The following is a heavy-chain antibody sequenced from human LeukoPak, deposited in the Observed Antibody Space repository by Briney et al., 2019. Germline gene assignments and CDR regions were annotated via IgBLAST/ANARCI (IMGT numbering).Heavy chain of an antibody. CDR2: VYTSGST. D-gene: IGHD6-13*01. J-gene: IGHJ4*02. V-gene: IGHV4-4*07. CDR1: VTSISSSY. CDR3: ARDREHSSSWYYFDY. Sequence: SDPVFFSSTAAVTSISSSYWSWIRPPAGKGLEFIGRVYTSGSTNYNPSLKSRVTMSVDTSKNQFSLKLSSVTAADTAVYYCARDREHSSSWYYFDYWGQGTLVTVSS.